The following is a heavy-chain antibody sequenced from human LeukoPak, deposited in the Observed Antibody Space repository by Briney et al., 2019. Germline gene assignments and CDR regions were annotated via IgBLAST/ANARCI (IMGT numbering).Heavy chain of an antibody. CDR3: ARRTVTSAFDI. CDR1: GVSISSGSYY. J-gene: IGHJ3*02. D-gene: IGHD4-17*01. CDR2: IYTSGST. V-gene: IGHV4-61*02. Sequence: KPSETLSLTCTVSGVSISSGSYYWRWIRQPAGKGLEWIGRIYTSGSTNYNPSLKSRVTISLDTSKNQFSLKLSSVTAADTAVYYCARRTVTSAFDIWGQGTMVTVSS.